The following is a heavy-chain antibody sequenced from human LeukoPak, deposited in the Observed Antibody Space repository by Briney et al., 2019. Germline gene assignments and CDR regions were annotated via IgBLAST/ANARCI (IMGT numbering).Heavy chain of an antibody. V-gene: IGHV4-34*01. CDR1: GGSSSGYY. CDR3: ARGRSPYGGNSCDY. Sequence: SETLSLTCAVYGGSSSGYYWSWIRQPPGKGLEWIGEINHSGSTNYNPSLKSRVTISVDTSKNQFSLKLSSVTAADTAVYYCARGRSPYGGNSCDYWGQGTLVTVSS. CDR2: INHSGST. J-gene: IGHJ4*02. D-gene: IGHD4-23*01.